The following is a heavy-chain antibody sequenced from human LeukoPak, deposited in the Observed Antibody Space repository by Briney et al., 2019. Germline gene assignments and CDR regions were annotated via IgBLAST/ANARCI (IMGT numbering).Heavy chain of an antibody. V-gene: IGHV1-69*04. D-gene: IGHD6-13*01. J-gene: IGHJ6*02. Sequence: SVKVSCKASGGTFSSYAISWVRQAPGQGLEWMGRIIPILGIANYAQKFQGRVTITADKSTSTAYMELSSLRSEDTAVYYCARALAAADIYYYYGMDVWGQGTTVTVSS. CDR1: GGTFSSYA. CDR2: IIPILGIA. CDR3: ARALAAADIYYYYGMDV.